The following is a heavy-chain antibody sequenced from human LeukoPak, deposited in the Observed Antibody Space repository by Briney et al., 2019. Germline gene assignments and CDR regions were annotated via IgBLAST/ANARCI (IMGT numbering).Heavy chain of an antibody. Sequence: ASVKVSCKTSGYIFTGYYIHWLRQAPGQGLEWMGWINPNSGGADYAQKFQGRVTMTRDTSINTVYMALSSLRSEDTAVYYCATSSYDFWSWDVWGKGTTVTVSS. D-gene: IGHD3-3*01. CDR1: GYIFTGYY. CDR2: INPNSGGA. J-gene: IGHJ6*04. V-gene: IGHV1-2*02. CDR3: ATSSYDFWSWDV.